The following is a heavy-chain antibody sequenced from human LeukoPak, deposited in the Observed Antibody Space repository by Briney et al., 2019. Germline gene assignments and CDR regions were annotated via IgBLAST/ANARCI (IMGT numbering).Heavy chain of an antibody. CDR3: AKEGDTMARGVIIPALFDY. V-gene: IGHV3-23*01. Sequence: GGSLRLSCAASGFTFSSYAMSWVRQAPGKGLEWVSAISGSGGSTYYADSVKGRFTISRDNSKNTLYLQMNSLRAEDTAVYYCAKEGDTMARGVIIPALFDYWGQGTLVTVSS. CDR1: GFTFSSYA. CDR2: ISGSGGST. D-gene: IGHD3-10*01. J-gene: IGHJ4*02.